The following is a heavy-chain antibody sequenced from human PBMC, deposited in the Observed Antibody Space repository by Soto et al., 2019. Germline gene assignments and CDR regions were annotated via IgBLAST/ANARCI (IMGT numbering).Heavy chain of an antibody. Sequence: EVQLLESGGGLVQPGGSLRLSCAGSGFTFINYAMKWVRQAPGKGLEWVSSISGGGDAAFFGDSVRGRFTISSDHSKNSVTLQMNSLGVGVTALYFFARKILLSITRPDYCYFELWVRCTLVTVSS. CDR1: GFTFINYA. D-gene: IGHD3-10*01. V-gene: IGHV3-23*01. CDR3: ARKILLSITRPDYCYFEL. J-gene: IGHJ2*01. CDR2: ISGGGDAA.